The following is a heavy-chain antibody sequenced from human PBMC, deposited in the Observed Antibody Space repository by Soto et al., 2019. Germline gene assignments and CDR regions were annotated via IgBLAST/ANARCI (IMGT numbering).Heavy chain of an antibody. V-gene: IGHV4-30-2*01. CDR1: GGSISTFDYS. CDR3: AREMTIFGVAPGGGVDV. CDR2: IYQSGRT. Sequence: SETLSLTCAVSGGSISTFDYSRSWIRQAPGRGLEWIGSIYQSGRTYYIPSLKSRATMSLDKSKNQFSLKITSAVAADTARYYCAREMTIFGVAPGGGVDVWGQGTTVTVSS. D-gene: IGHD3-3*01. J-gene: IGHJ6*02.